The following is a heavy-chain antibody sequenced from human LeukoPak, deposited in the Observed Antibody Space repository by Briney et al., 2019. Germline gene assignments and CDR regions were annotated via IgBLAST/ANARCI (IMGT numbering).Heavy chain of an antibody. CDR3: ARADYDFWSVNWFDP. V-gene: IGHV4-38-2*02. CDR1: GFSISSGYY. CDR2: IYHSGNT. Sequence: PSETLSLTCTVSGFSISSGYYWGWIRQPPGKGLEWIGSIYHSGNTYYNPSLKSRVTISVDTSKNQFSLKLSSVTAADTAVYYCARADYDFWSVNWFDPWGQGTLVTVSS. D-gene: IGHD3-3*01. J-gene: IGHJ5*02.